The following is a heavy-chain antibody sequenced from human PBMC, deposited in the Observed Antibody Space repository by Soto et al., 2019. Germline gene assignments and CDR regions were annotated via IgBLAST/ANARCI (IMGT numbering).Heavy chain of an antibody. Sequence: PGGSLRLSCAASGFTFSGSAMHWVRQASGKGLEWVGRIRSKANSYATAYAASVKGRFTISRDDSKNTAYLQMNSLRAEDTAVYYCARGGPLRNYYYYGMDVWGQGTTVTVSS. V-gene: IGHV3-73*01. CDR3: ARGGPLRNYYYYGMDV. J-gene: IGHJ6*02. CDR1: GFTFSGSA. CDR2: IRSKANSYAT.